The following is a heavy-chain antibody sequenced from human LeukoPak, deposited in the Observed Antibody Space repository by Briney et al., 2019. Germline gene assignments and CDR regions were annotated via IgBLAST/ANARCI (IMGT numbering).Heavy chain of an antibody. V-gene: IGHV3-23*01. J-gene: IGHJ4*02. D-gene: IGHD4-11*01. Sequence: GGSLRLSCAASGFTFSSYGMSWVRQAPGKGLEWVSVISGSGDNTYYADSVKGRFTISRDNSKNTLYLQMNSLRAEDTAVYYCAKARTHEYSNYNYWGQGTLVTVSS. CDR2: ISGSGDNT. CDR1: GFTFSSYG. CDR3: AKARTHEYSNYNY.